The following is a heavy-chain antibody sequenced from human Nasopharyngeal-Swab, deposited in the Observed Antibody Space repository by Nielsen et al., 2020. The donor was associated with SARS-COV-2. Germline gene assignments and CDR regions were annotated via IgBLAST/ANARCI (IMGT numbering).Heavy chain of an antibody. V-gene: IGHV7-4-1*02. Sequence: SVLDTCLACGCIFIRYAINWLRQAPGQGPEWMGWIATPTGHPTYAQGFTGRFVFSLDTSVATAYLHINSLKTEDTAIYYCVRDQAMARPNWFDPWGQGTLVTVSS. CDR2: IATPTGHP. J-gene: IGHJ5*02. CDR1: GCIFIRYA. D-gene: IGHD5-18*01. CDR3: VRDQAMARPNWFDP.